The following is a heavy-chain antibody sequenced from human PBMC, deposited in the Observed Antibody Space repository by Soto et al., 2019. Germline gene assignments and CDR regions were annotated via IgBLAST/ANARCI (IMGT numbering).Heavy chain of an antibody. V-gene: IGHV3-23*01. J-gene: IGHJ4*02. CDR3: AKERYRGWYDRDYFEY. Sequence: GGSLRLSCAASGFTFSSYAMSWVRQAPGKGLEWVSAISGSGGSTYYADSVKGRFTISRDNSKNTLYLQMNSLRAEDTAVYYCAKERYRGWYDRDYFEYSGQGTLVTVSS. D-gene: IGHD6-19*01. CDR1: GFTFSSYA. CDR2: ISGSGGST.